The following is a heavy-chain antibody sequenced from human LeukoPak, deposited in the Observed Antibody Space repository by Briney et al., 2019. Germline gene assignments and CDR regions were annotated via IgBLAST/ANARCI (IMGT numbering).Heavy chain of an antibody. Sequence: PSGTLSLTCTVSGGSISSSYWWSWVRQPPGKGLEWIGEIFHSGNTNYNPSLQSRVTISVDTSKNQFSLKLSSVTAADTAVYYCARGPLYYDSSGYVSRHDAFDIWGQGTMVTVSS. CDR3: ARGPLYYDSSGYVSRHDAFDI. J-gene: IGHJ3*02. D-gene: IGHD3-22*01. CDR1: GGSISSSYW. V-gene: IGHV4-4*02. CDR2: IFHSGNT.